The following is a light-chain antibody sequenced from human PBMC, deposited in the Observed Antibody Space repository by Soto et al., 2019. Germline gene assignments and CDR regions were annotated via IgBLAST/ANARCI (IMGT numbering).Light chain of an antibody. CDR3: TSYTAFSTDIL. Sequence: QSALTQPASESGSPGQSITISCTGTSSDVGNYNFVSWYQHHAGTAPKLIIYQVTNRPSGVSDRFSGSKSGDTASLTISGLQAEDEADYYCTSYTAFSTDILFGGGTKLTVL. J-gene: IGLJ2*01. CDR2: QVT. V-gene: IGLV2-14*01. CDR1: SSDVGNYNF.